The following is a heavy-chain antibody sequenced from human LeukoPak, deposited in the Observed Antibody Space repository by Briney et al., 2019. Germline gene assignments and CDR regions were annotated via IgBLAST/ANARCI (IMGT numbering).Heavy chain of an antibody. J-gene: IGHJ4*02. V-gene: IGHV1-69*06. CDR1: GGTFSSYA. CDR2: IIPIFGTA. CDR3: ARGRSTMIVPVFDY. D-gene: IGHD3-22*01. Sequence: ASVKVSCKASGGTFSSYAISWVRQAPGQGLEWMGGIIPIFGTANYAQKFQGRVTITADKSTSTAYMELSSLRSEDTAVYYCARGRSTMIVPVFDYWGQGTLVTVSS.